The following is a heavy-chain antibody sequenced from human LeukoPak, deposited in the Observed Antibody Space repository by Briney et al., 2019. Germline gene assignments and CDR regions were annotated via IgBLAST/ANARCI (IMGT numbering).Heavy chain of an antibody. Sequence: GGSLRLSCAASGFTFSRYYMHWVRQAPGKGLVWVSAISGSGGSTYYADSVKGRFTISRDNSKNTLYLQMNSLRAEDTAVYYCAKTEYYDFWSGYYPHFDYWGQGALVTVS. CDR2: ISGSGGST. V-gene: IGHV3-23*01. D-gene: IGHD3-3*01. CDR1: GFTFSRYY. CDR3: AKTEYYDFWSGYYPHFDY. J-gene: IGHJ4*02.